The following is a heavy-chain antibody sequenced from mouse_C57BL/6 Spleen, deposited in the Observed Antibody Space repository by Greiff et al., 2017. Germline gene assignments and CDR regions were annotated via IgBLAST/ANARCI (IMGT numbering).Heavy chain of an antibody. J-gene: IGHJ2*01. D-gene: IGHD2-3*01. CDR3: ATISYDGYYGY. Sequence: VQLQQSGPELVKPGASVKISCKASGYAFSSSWMNWVKQRPGKGLEWIGRIYPGDGDTNYNGKFKGKATLTADKSSSTAYMQLSSLTSEDSAVYFCATISYDGYYGYWGQGTTLTVSS. V-gene: IGHV1-82*01. CDR1: GYAFSSSW. CDR2: IYPGDGDT.